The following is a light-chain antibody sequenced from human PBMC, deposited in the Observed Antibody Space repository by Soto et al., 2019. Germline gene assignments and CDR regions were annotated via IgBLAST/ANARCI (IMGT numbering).Light chain of an antibody. Sequence: TLSPGQRATCSCRARQSVSSSYLSWHQQTPAQPPRLLMYGASSRATGIPARFSGSGSGTDFTLTIFFLEADGIAVWSALQDFMSQTFSQ. CDR3: LQDFMSQT. CDR2: GAS. CDR1: QSVSSSY. V-gene: IGKV3D-7*01. J-gene: IGKJ1*01.